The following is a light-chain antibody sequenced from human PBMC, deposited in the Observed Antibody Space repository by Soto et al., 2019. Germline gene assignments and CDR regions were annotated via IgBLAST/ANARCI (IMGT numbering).Light chain of an antibody. CDR2: DAS. J-gene: IGKJ3*01. CDR1: QSVSSY. V-gene: IGKV3-11*01. Sequence: EIVLTQSPATLSLSPGERATLSCRASQSVSSYLAWYQQKPGQAPRLLIYDASNRATGIPARFSGSGSGTDFTLPISSLEPEDFAVYYCQQRSNWPPTFGPGTKVDIQ. CDR3: QQRSNWPPT.